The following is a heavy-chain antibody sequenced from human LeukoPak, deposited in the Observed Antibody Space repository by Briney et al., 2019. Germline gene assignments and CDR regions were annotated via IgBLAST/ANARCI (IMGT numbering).Heavy chain of an antibody. D-gene: IGHD6-6*01. CDR3: ARGYSSSSYYFDH. V-gene: IGHV4-59*01. CDR2: IYYSGST. J-gene: IGHJ4*02. Sequence: SETLSLTCTVSGDSISSYYWSGIRQPPGKEPEWIGYIYYSGSTNYNPSLKSRVTMSVDTSKNQFSLKLTSVTAADTALYYCARGYSSSSYYFDHWGPGILVTVSS. CDR1: GDSISSYY.